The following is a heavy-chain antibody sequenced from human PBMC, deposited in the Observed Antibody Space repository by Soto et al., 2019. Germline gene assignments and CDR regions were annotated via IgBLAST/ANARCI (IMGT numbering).Heavy chain of an antibody. CDR1: GFTFRSYG. CDR2: ISYEGSNK. CDR3: AKDLRYGSSYYYGMYV. Sequence: QVQLVESGGGVVQPGRSLRLSCAASGFTFRSYGMHWVRQAPGKGLAGVAVISYEGSNKYYADSVKGRFTISRDNSKNTLYMQMNRLRAEATAVYYGAKDLRYGSSYYYGMYVWGQGSTVTASS. J-gene: IGHJ6*02. D-gene: IGHD3-10*01. V-gene: IGHV3-30*18.